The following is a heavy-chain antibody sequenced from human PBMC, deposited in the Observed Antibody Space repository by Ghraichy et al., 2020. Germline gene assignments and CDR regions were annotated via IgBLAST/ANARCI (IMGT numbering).Heavy chain of an antibody. CDR1: GGTFSSYA. V-gene: IGHV1-69*13. D-gene: IGHD4-17*01. Sequence: SVKVSCKASGGTFSSYAISWVRQAPGQGLEWMGGIIPIFGTANYAQKFQGRVTITADESTSTAYMELSSLRSEDTAVYYCAVSHTDGDYVNYYYYYMDVWGKGTTVTVSS. CDR3: AVSHTDGDYVNYYYYYMDV. J-gene: IGHJ6*03. CDR2: IIPIFGTA.